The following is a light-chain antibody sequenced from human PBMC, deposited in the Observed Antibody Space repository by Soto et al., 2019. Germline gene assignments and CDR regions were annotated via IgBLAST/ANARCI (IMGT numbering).Light chain of an antibody. Sequence: QSALTQPRSVSGSAGQSVTISCTGTTNYVSWYQQHPGKAPKLVIYDVRRRPSGVPDRFSGSKSGNTASLTISGLQAEDEADYYCCSFAGSFTSYVFGTGTKV. CDR2: DVR. CDR1: TNY. V-gene: IGLV2-11*01. J-gene: IGLJ1*01. CDR3: CSFAGSFTSYV.